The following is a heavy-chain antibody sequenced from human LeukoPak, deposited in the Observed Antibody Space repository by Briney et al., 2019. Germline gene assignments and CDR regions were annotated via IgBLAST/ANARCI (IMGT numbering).Heavy chain of an antibody. CDR2: TYYRSKWYN. D-gene: IGHD2-2*01. V-gene: IGHV6-1*01. J-gene: IGHJ4*02. CDR1: GDSVSSNSAA. CDR3: ARDGSVDRRRGYQYHFDY. Sequence: SQTLSLTCAISGDSVSSNSAAWNWIRQSPSRGLEWLGRTYYRSKWYNDYAVSVKSRITINPDTSKNQFSLQLNSVTPEDTAVYYCARDGSVDRRRGYQYHFDYWGQGTLVTVSS.